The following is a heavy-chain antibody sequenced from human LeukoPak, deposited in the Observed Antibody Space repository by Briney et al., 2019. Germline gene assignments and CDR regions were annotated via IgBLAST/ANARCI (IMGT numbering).Heavy chain of an antibody. CDR1: GVTVSSYA. CDR2: ISGSGGST. V-gene: IGHV3-23*01. J-gene: IGHJ5*02. Sequence: QPGGSLRLSCAASGVTVSSYAMSGVRQAPGKGLEWVSAISGSGGSTYYADSVKGRFTISRDNSKNTLYLQMNSLRAEDTAVYYCAKETSYQVRDPYNWFDPWGQGTLVTVSS. CDR3: AKETSYQVRDPYNWFDP. D-gene: IGHD4/OR15-4a*01.